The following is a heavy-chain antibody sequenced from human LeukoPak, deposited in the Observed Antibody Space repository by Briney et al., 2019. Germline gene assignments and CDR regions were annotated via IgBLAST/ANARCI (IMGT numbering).Heavy chain of an antibody. CDR3: TTDPAGLELELY. J-gene: IGHJ4*02. Sequence: GGSLRLSCAASGFTFSSYAMHWVRQAPGKGLEWVALISYDGSNKYYADSVKGRFTVSRDNSKDTLYLQMNSLKTEDTAVYYCTTDPAGLELELYWGQGTLVTVSS. D-gene: IGHD1-7*01. V-gene: IGHV3-30*04. CDR1: GFTFSSYA. CDR2: ISYDGSNK.